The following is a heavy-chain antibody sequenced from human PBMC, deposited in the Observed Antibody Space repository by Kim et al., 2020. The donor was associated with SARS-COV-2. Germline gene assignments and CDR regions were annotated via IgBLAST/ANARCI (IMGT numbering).Heavy chain of an antibody. CDR3: ARQQLVRYYFDY. J-gene: IGHJ4*02. Sequence: NTSPSIQGHVTISADKSISTAYLQWSSLKASDTAMYYCARQQLVRYYFDYWGQGTLVTVSS. D-gene: IGHD6-13*01. V-gene: IGHV5-10-1*01.